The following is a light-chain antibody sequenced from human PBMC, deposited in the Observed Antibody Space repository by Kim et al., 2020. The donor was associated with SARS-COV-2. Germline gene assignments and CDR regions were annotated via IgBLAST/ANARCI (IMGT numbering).Light chain of an antibody. J-gene: IGKJ4*01. Sequence: AIPMTQSPSSLSASTGDRVTITCRAGRNVDKYVAWYQQRPGQAPKLLIYGASTLQTGVPARFRGSGSGTDFTLTISGLQSEDFATYYCQQYYDYRSFGRGTKLEI. CDR2: GAS. CDR3: QQYYDYRS. V-gene: IGKV1-8*01. CDR1: RNVDKY.